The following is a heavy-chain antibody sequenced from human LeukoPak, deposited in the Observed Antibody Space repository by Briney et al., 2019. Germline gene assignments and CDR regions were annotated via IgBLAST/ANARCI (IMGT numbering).Heavy chain of an antibody. CDR1: GYTFTGYY. J-gene: IGHJ3*02. V-gene: IGHV1-2*02. CDR3: ARTYGSGSYYKNAFDI. CDR2: INPNSGGT. Sequence: GASVKVSCKASGYTFTGYYMHWVRQTPGQGLEWMGWINPNSGGTSYAQKFQGRVTMTRDMSTSTVYMELSSLRSEDTAVYYCARTYGSGSYYKNAFDIWGQGTMVTVSS. D-gene: IGHD3-10*01.